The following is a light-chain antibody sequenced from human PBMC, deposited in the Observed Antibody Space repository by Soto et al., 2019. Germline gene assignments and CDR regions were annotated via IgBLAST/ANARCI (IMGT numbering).Light chain of an antibody. J-gene: IGLJ1*01. Sequence: QSVLTQPPSASGTPGQIGAISCSGSSSNIGSNTVTWDQQLPGTAPKLIIYSTSQRSSGVPGRFSGSKSGASASLSISGLQSEDEADYYCAAWADRLDVYVFGPGTKVTVL. CDR1: SSNIGSNT. CDR3: AAWADRLDVYV. V-gene: IGLV1-44*01. CDR2: STS.